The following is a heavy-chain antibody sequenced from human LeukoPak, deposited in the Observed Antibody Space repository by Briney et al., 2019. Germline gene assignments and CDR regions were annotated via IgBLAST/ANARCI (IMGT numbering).Heavy chain of an antibody. CDR2: ISWNSGSI. CDR1: GFTFDDYA. D-gene: IGHD2-2*01. J-gene: IGHJ4*02. CDR3: ARVVGYCSSTSCYWDY. V-gene: IGHV3-9*01. Sequence: GRSLRLSCAASGFTFDDYAMHWVRQAPGKGLEWVSGISWNSGSIGYADSVKGRFTISRDNAKNSLYLQMNSLRAEDTALYYCARVVGYCSSTSCYWDYWGQGTLVTVSS.